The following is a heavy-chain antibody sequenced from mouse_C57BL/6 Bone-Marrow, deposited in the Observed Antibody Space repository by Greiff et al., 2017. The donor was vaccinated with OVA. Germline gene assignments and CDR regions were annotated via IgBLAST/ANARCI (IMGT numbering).Heavy chain of an antibody. V-gene: IGHV1-81*01. CDR2: IYPRSGNT. Sequence: QVQLQQSGAELARPGASVKLSCKASGYTFTSYGISWVKQRTGQGLEWIGEIYPRSGNTYYNEKFKGKATLTADKSSSTAYMELRSLTSEDSAVYLCASLYDYAWFAYWGQGTLVTVSA. CDR3: ASLYDYAWFAY. D-gene: IGHD2-4*01. CDR1: GYTFTSYG. J-gene: IGHJ3*01.